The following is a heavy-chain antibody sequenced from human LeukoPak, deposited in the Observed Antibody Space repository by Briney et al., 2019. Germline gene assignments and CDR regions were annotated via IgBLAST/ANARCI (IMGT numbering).Heavy chain of an antibody. CDR1: GFTFCSYS. CDR3: ARDNDLLRYFDWPLDY. J-gene: IGHJ4*02. V-gene: IGHV3-21*01. CDR2: ISSSSSYI. D-gene: IGHD3-9*01. Sequence: PGGSLRLSCAASGFTFCSYSMNWVRQAPGKGLEWVSSISSSSSYIYYADSVKGRFTISRDNAKNSLYLQMNSLRAEDTAVYYCARDNDLLRYFDWPLDYWGQGTLVTVSS.